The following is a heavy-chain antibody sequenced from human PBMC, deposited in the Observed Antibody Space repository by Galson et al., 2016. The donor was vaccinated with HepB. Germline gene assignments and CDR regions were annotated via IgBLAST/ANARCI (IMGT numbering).Heavy chain of an antibody. CDR3: AKDGPGYSSGWHSYYFAMDV. CDR1: GYTFRSYA. V-gene: IGHV3-23*01. CDR2: ISRDGDTT. J-gene: IGHJ6*02. Sequence: SLRLSCAAFGYTFRSYAMSWVRQAPGKGLEWVSAISRDGDTTYNADSVKGRFSISRGNSKNTVYLQMNSLRAEDTAVYYCAKDGPGYSSGWHSYYFAMDVWGQGTTVTVSS. D-gene: IGHD6-19*01.